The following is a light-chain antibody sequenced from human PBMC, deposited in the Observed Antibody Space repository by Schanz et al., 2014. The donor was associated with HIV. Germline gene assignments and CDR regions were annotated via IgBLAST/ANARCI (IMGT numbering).Light chain of an antibody. CDR3: SSHAGSDKFGI. Sequence: SYELTQPPSVSVAPGKTARITCGGGNLGSKSVHWYQQKPGQAPVLVIYYDEDRPSGIPERFSGSNSGNTATLTVSGLQAEDEADYYCSSHAGSDKFGIFGGGTKLTVL. V-gene: IGLV3-21*01. J-gene: IGLJ2*01. CDR1: NLGSKS. CDR2: YDE.